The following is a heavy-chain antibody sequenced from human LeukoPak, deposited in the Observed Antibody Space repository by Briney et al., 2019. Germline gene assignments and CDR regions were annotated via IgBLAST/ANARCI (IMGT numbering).Heavy chain of an antibody. D-gene: IGHD6-19*01. CDR2: ISSSSSYI. CDR3: AKKPRIAVAGYYFDW. Sequence: PGGSLRLSCAASGFTFSSYSMNWVRQAPGKGLEWISSISSSSSYIYYADSVKGRFTISRVNSMNTLYLQMNSLRAEDTAVYYCAKKPRIAVAGYYFDWWGQGTLVTVSS. J-gene: IGHJ4*02. V-gene: IGHV3-21*04. CDR1: GFTFSSYS.